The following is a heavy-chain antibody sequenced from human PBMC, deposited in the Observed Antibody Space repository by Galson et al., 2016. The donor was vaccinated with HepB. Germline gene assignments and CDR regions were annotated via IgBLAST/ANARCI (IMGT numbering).Heavy chain of an antibody. CDR1: GFDFSSYG. D-gene: IGHD1-26*01. J-gene: IGHJ5*02. CDR2: IWYDGTNK. Sequence: SLRLSCAASGFDFSSYGMHWVRQAPGRGLEWVGVIWYDGTNKYYADAVKGRFTISRDSSTDTLYLQMDSLRAEDTAVYFCARDMEPNRYWLDPWGRGTLVTVSS. CDR3: ARDMEPNRYWLDP. V-gene: IGHV3-33*01.